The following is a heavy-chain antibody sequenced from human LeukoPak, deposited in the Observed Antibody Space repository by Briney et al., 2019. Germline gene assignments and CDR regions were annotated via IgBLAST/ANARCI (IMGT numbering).Heavy chain of an antibody. J-gene: IGHJ5*02. Sequence: PSETLSLTCTVSGVSISSYYWSWIRQPPGKGLEWIGYIYYSGSTNYNPSLKSRVTISVDTSKNQFSLKLSSVTAADTAVYYCARDLGYCSSTSCYLNWFDPWGQGTLVTVSS. CDR2: IYYSGST. V-gene: IGHV4-59*01. CDR1: GVSISSYY. D-gene: IGHD2-2*01. CDR3: ARDLGYCSSTSCYLNWFDP.